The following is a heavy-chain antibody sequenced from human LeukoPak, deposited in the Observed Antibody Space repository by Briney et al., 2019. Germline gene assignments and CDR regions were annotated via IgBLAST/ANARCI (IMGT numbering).Heavy chain of an antibody. Sequence: ASVKVSCKASGYTFTGYYMHWVRQAPGQGLEWMGWINPNSGGTNYAQKFQGRVTMTRDTSISTAYMELSRLRSDDTAVYYCARGTDCSSTSCYSGYGMDVWGQGTTITVSS. V-gene: IGHV1-2*02. J-gene: IGHJ6*02. D-gene: IGHD2-2*01. CDR1: GYTFTGYY. CDR2: INPNSGGT. CDR3: ARGTDCSSTSCYSGYGMDV.